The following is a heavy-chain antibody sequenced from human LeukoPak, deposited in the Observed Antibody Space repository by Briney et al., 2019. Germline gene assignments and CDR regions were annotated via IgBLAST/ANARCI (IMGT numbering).Heavy chain of an antibody. CDR2: IYYSGST. Sequence: PSETLSLTCTVSGGSISSSSYYWGWIRQPPGKGLEWIGSIYYSGSTNYNPSLKSRVTISVDTSKNQFSLKLSSVTAADTAVYYCARGDFWSGQRFDPWGQGTLVTVSS. V-gene: IGHV4-39*07. CDR1: GGSISSSSYY. CDR3: ARGDFWSGQRFDP. D-gene: IGHD3-3*01. J-gene: IGHJ5*02.